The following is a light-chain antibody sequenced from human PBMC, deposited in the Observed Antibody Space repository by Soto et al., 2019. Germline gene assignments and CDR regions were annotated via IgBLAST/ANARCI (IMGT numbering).Light chain of an antibody. J-gene: IGLJ3*02. V-gene: IGLV2-8*01. CDR1: SGDVGGYNY. CDR3: SSHAASGV. Sequence: QSALTQPPSASGSPGQSVAISCSGTSGDVGGYNYVSWYQQHPGKAPKLIIYEVNKRPSGVPDRFSGSKSGNTASLTVSGLQAEDEADYYCSSHAASGVFGGGTK. CDR2: EVN.